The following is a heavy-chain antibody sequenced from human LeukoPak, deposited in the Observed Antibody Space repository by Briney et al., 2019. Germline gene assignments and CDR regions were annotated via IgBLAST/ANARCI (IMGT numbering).Heavy chain of an antibody. CDR1: GASISSGSYF. V-gene: IGHV4-61*02. D-gene: IGHD2-15*01. CDR2: FHTSGGT. CDR3: ARGRISSRAGDY. Sequence: SSQTLSLTCTVSGASISSGSYFWSWVRQPAGKALEWIGRFHTSGGTNYNPSLESRVTRSVDASKNQVSLKLSSVTAADTAVYYCARGRISSRAGDYWGQGTLVTVSS. J-gene: IGHJ4*02.